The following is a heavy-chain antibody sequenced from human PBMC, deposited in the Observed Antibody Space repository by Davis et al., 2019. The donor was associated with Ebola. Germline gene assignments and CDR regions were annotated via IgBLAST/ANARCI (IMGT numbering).Heavy chain of an antibody. CDR2: IYYSGST. CDR3: ARHRSQKGIAAQGRFWFDP. CDR1: GGSISSSSYY. D-gene: IGHD6-6*01. J-gene: IGHJ5*02. V-gene: IGHV4-39*01. Sequence: PGGSLRLSCTVSGGSISSSSYYWGWIRQPPGKGLEWIGSIYYSGSTYYNPSLKSRVTISVDTSKNQFSLKLSSVTAADTAVYYCARHRSQKGIAAQGRFWFDPWGQGTLVTVSS.